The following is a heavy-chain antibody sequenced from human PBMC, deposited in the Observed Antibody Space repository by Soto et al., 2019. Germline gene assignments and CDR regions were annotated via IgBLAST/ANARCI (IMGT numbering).Heavy chain of an antibody. Sequence: PSETLSLTCAVYGGSFSAYYWSWIRQPPGKGLEWIGEINHSGDTNYNPSLKSRVTISLDTPKNQFSLRLSSVTAADTAVYYCARCSPKYDYVRGSYRTTYYLDYWAQGTLVTVSS. CDR3: ARCSPKYDYVRGSYRTTYYLDY. CDR2: INHSGDT. V-gene: IGHV4-34*01. CDR1: GGSFSAYY. J-gene: IGHJ4*02. D-gene: IGHD3-16*02.